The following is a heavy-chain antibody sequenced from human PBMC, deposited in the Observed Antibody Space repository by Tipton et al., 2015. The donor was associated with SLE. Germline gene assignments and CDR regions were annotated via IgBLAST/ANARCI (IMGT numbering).Heavy chain of an antibody. Sequence: TLSLTCTVSGGSISSHYWSWIRQPPGKGLEWIGYIYYSGSTNYNPSLKSRVTISVDTSKNQFSLKLSSVTAADTAVYYCARSLSSSWYNYWGQGTLVTVSS. V-gene: IGHV4-59*08. CDR3: ARSLSSSWYNY. J-gene: IGHJ4*02. D-gene: IGHD6-13*01. CDR2: IYYSGST. CDR1: GGSISSHY.